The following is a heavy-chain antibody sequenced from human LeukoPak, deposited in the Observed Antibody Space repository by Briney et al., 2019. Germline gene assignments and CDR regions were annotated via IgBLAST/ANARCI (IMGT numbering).Heavy chain of an antibody. CDR3: RVLYYYDSSGFRRLLDY. Sequence: GGSLRLSCAASGFTFSTYSMNWVRQAPGKGLEWVSYISSGSNTIYYADSVKGRFTISRDNAKNSLYLQMNSLRAEDTAVYYCRVLYYYDSSGFRRLLDYWGQGTLVTVSS. V-gene: IGHV3-48*04. J-gene: IGHJ4*02. CDR1: GFTFSTYS. D-gene: IGHD3-22*01. CDR2: ISSGSNTI.